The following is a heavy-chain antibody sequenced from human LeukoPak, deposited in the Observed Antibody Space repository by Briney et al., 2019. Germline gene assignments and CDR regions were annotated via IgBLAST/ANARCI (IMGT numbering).Heavy chain of an antibody. CDR3: TRDKTPRAGWVRDAFDI. D-gene: IGHD3-16*01. V-gene: IGHV1-46*01. CDR2: INLSGGST. J-gene: IGHJ3*02. Sequence: ASVKVSCKASGYTFTSYYMHCVPQAPGQGLEWMGIINLSGGSTSYSQKFQGRDTMTRDTSTSTVYMELSSLRSEDTAVYYCTRDKTPRAGWVRDAFDIWGQGTMVTVSS. CDR1: GYTFTSYY.